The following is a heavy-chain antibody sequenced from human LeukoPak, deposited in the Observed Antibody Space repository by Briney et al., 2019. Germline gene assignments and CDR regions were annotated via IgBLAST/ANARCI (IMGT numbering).Heavy chain of an antibody. V-gene: IGHV1-18*01. Sequence: ASVKVSCKASGYTLTNYGFNWVRQAPAQGLEWMGWISAYNGNTNYAQSLQGRVTMTTDTSTSTAYMELRSLRSDDTAVYYCARDYAGYENDAFNIWGQGTMVTVSS. CDR1: GYTLTNYG. J-gene: IGHJ3*02. D-gene: IGHD5-12*01. CDR2: ISAYNGNT. CDR3: ARDYAGYENDAFNI.